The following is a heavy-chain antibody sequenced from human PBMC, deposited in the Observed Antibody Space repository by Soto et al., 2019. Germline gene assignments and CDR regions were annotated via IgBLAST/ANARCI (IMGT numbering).Heavy chain of an antibody. J-gene: IGHJ3*02. CDR1: GFMFSSYW. V-gene: IGHV3-7*01. D-gene: IGHD3-3*01. CDR3: AKDQILEWLLYGAFDI. Sequence: GSLRLSCAASGFMFSSYWMSWVRQAPGKGLEWVANIKEDGSEKYYVDSVKGRFTISRDNAKNSLYLQMNSLRAEDTAVYYCAKDQILEWLLYGAFDIWGQGTMVTVSS. CDR2: IKEDGSEK.